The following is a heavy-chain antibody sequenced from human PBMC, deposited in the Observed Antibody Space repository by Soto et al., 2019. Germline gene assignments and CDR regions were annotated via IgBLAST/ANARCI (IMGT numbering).Heavy chain of an antibody. V-gene: IGHV3-33*08. Sequence: QVQLVESGGGVAQPGRSLRLSCAASGFTFSNYGMDWVRQAPGKGLEWVAAVVYDGSKKYYADSEKGRFTVSRDNYKNTLFLEMNALRAEDTAVYYCARDRGYRRYFDSSGFWTDSWGQGTLVTVSS. CDR1: GFTFSNYG. D-gene: IGHD3-22*01. CDR2: VVYDGSKK. CDR3: ARDRGYRRYFDSSGFWTDS. J-gene: IGHJ4*02.